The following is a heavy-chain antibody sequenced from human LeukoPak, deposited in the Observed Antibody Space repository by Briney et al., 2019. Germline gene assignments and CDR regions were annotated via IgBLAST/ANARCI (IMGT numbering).Heavy chain of an antibody. CDR1: GDSISSYY. Sequence: SETLSLTCSVSGDSISSYYWSWIRQPPGKGLEWIGYIYYSGSTNYNPSLKSRVTISVDTSKKQFSLKVSSVTAADTAVYYCARVFAAVPSYYFDYWGQGALVTVSS. D-gene: IGHD6-13*01. J-gene: IGHJ4*02. CDR2: IYYSGST. CDR3: ARVFAAVPSYYFDY. V-gene: IGHV4-59*12.